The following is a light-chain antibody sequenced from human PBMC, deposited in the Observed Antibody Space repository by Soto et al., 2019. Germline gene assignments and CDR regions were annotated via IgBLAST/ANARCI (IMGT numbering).Light chain of an antibody. J-gene: IGKJ2*01. CDR1: QSVSSSY. Sequence: EIVLTQSPGTLSLSPGERATLSCRASQSVSSSYLAWYQQKPGQAPRLLIYGASSRATGIPDRFSGSGSGTVFTLTISRLEPEDFAVYYCTQYGSSLPYTFGQGTKLEIK. CDR2: GAS. CDR3: TQYGSSLPYT. V-gene: IGKV3-20*01.